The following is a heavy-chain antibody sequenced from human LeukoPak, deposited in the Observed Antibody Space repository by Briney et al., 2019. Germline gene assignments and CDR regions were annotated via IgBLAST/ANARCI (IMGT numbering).Heavy chain of an antibody. CDR3: ARDRRLVGATSE. V-gene: IGHV3-21*01. D-gene: IGHD1-26*01. CDR2: ICSSIGYI. J-gene: IGHJ4*02. CDR1: GVTFSRYS. Sequence: TGGSLRLSCAASGVTFSRYSMNWVRQAPGKGVEWVSSICSSIGYIYYADSVKGRFTVSKNNANNSLYLQMNSLRAEDTAVYYCARDRRLVGATSEWGQGTLVTVSS.